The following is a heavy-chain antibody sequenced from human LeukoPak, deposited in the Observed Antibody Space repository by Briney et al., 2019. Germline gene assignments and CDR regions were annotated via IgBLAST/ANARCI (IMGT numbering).Heavy chain of an antibody. V-gene: IGHV1-69*04. CDR3: AREGGILHFDY. CDR2: IIPILGIA. Sequence: SVKVSCKASGGTFSSYAISWVRQAPGQGLEWMGRIIPILGIANYAQKLQGRVTMTTDTSTSTAYMELRSLRSDDTAVYYCAREGGILHFDYWGQGTLVTVSS. CDR1: GGTFSSYA. D-gene: IGHD3-3*02. J-gene: IGHJ4*02.